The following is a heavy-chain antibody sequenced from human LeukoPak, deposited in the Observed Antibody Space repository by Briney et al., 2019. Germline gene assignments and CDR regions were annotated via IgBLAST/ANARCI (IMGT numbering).Heavy chain of an antibody. Sequence: SETLSLTCTVSGGSISSSSYYWGWIRQPPGKGLEWIGNIYYRGSTYSNPSLKSRVTISMDTSNNQFSLKLSSVTAADTAVYYCAAIVAAMTGNFDYWGQGTLVTVSS. CDR1: GGSISSSSYY. J-gene: IGHJ4*02. CDR2: IYYRGST. D-gene: IGHD5-12*01. V-gene: IGHV4-39*07. CDR3: AAIVAAMTGNFDY.